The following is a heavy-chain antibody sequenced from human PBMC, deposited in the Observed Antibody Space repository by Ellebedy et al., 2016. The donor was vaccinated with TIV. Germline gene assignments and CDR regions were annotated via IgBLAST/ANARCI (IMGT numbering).Heavy chain of an antibody. J-gene: IGHJ6*02. Sequence: GESLKISCGASGFTFSSSAMTWVRQAPGKGLEWVSRISGRGGGTSYAASVTGRFTISRDNTKNTLYLQMHSLRAEDTALYFCARGPETVRGYYGLDVWGQGTTVTVSS. D-gene: IGHD1-14*01. CDR2: ISGRGGGT. CDR1: GFTFSSSA. CDR3: ARGPETVRGYYGLDV. V-gene: IGHV3-23*01.